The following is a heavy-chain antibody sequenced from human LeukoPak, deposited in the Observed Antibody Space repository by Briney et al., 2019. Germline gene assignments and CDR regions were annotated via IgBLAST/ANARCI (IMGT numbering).Heavy chain of an antibody. D-gene: IGHD2-2*01. J-gene: IGHJ4*02. Sequence: QPGASLRLSCAASGFTFSSYSMSFVRQAPEKGLEWVSTITGSGGGTYYADSVKGRFTISRDNSKSTLYLQMNSLRAEDTAVYYCAKALRASTSCFEYWGQGTLATASS. CDR3: AKALRASTSCFEY. CDR1: GFTFSSYS. V-gene: IGHV3-23*01. CDR2: ITGSGGGT.